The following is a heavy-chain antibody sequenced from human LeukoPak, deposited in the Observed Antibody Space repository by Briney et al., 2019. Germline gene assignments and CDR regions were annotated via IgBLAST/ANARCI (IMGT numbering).Heavy chain of an antibody. V-gene: IGHV3-23*01. CDR1: GFTFSSYA. CDR3: AKDEQWLVPAGPDY. J-gene: IGHJ4*02. Sequence: GGSLRLSCAASGFTFSSYAMGWVRQAPGKGLEWVSAISGSGGSTYYADSVKGRFTISRDNSKNTLYLQMNSLRAEDTAVYYCAKDEQWLVPAGPDYWGQGTLVTVSS. CDR2: ISGSGGST. D-gene: IGHD6-19*01.